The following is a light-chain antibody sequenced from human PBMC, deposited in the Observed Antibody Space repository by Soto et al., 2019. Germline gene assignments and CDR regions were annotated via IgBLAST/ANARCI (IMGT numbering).Light chain of an antibody. J-gene: IGKJ4*01. CDR3: QQYDSFPLT. CDR2: GAS. V-gene: IGKV3-15*01. CDR1: QIVTSN. Sequence: EIVMTQYHATLSVSPGGRATLSCRASQIVTSNLAWYQHKPGLAPRLLIYGASTRATGIPARFSGSGPGTEFTLTISSLQSEDFAVYFCQQYDSFPLTFGGGTKVDIK.